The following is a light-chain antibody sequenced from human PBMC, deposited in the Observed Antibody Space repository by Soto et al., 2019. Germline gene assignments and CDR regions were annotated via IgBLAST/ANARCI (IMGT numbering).Light chain of an antibody. Sequence: EIVLTQSPATLSLSPGERATLSCGASQSVSSNYLAWYQQKPGLAPRLLIYDASIRAAGIPDRFSGSGSGTDFTLTIRRLDPEDFAVYYCHHYGSSPPWTFGQGTKVEIK. CDR1: QSVSSNY. J-gene: IGKJ1*01. V-gene: IGKV3D-20*01. CDR3: HHYGSSPPWT. CDR2: DAS.